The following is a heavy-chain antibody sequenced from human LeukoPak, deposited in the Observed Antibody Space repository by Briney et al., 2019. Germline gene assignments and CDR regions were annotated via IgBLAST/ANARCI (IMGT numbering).Heavy chain of an antibody. CDR3: NSNDPFLDY. D-gene: IGHD2/OR15-2a*01. CDR1: GFTFRGAW. V-gene: IGHV3-15*01. J-gene: IGHJ4*01. Sequence: GGSLRVSCVASGFTFRGAWMSWVRRAPGKGLEWVGHIRSKTNGETTHYAAPVKGRFTITRDDAKNTVYLQMNSLKTEDTAVYYCNSNDPFLDYWGQGTLVTVSS. CDR2: IRSKTNGETT.